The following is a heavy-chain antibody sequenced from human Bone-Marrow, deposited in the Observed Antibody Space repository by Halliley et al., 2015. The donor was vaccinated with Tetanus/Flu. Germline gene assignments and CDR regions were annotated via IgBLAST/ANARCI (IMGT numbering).Heavy chain of an antibody. CDR2: VYPGDSNV. CDR1: GYTFSNYW. V-gene: IGHV5-51*03. D-gene: IGHD1-1*01. J-gene: IGHJ5*02. CDR3: ARRPFGDGYNLGAFDP. Sequence: QLVQSGAEMRKPGESLKISCKASGYTFSNYWLGWVRQMPGKGLEWVGIVYPGDSNVRYSPSFQGQVTFSVDKSTSTAYLQWRSLKASDAAMYYCARRPFGDGYNLGAFDPWGQGTLVTVSA.